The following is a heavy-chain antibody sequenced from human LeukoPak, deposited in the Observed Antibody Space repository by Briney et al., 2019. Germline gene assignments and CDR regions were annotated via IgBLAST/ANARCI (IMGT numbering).Heavy chain of an antibody. CDR1: GFTFSSYS. Sequence: GGSLRLSCAASGFTFSSYSMNWVRQAPGKGLEWLSYISSSSSIIYYADSVKGRFTISRDNAKNSLYLQMNSLRDEDTAVYYCARDGDSSGYYAAFDIWGQGTMVTVSS. CDR2: ISSSSSII. V-gene: IGHV3-48*02. J-gene: IGHJ3*02. CDR3: ARDGDSSGYYAAFDI. D-gene: IGHD3-22*01.